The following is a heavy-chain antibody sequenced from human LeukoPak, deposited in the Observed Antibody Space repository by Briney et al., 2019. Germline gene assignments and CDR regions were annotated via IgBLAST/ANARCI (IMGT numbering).Heavy chain of an antibody. CDR1: GFTFSSYS. Sequence: GGSLRLSCAASGFTFSSYSMNWVRQAPGKGLEWLSYISSSSSIIYYADSVKGRFTISRDNAKNSLYLQMNSLRDEDTAVYYCARDGDSSGYYAAFDIWGQGTMVTVSS. CDR2: ISSSSSII. V-gene: IGHV3-48*02. J-gene: IGHJ3*02. CDR3: ARDGDSSGYYAAFDI. D-gene: IGHD3-22*01.